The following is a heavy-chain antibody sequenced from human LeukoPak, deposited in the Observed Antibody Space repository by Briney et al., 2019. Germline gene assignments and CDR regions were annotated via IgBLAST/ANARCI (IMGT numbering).Heavy chain of an antibody. V-gene: IGHV3-30*18. J-gene: IGHJ4*02. Sequence: GGSLRLSCADSGFTFSSYGMHWVRQAPGKGLEWVAVISCDGSNKYYADSVKGRFTISRDNSKNTLYLQMDSLRAEDTAVYYCAKDHPAGGHDYWGQGTLVTVSS. CDR1: GFTFSSYG. D-gene: IGHD6-25*01. CDR3: AKDHPAGGHDY. CDR2: ISCDGSNK.